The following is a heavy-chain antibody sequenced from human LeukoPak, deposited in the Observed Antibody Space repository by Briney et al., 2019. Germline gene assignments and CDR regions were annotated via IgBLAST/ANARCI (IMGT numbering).Heavy chain of an antibody. Sequence: GASVKVSCKASGGTFSSYAISWVRQAPGQGLEWMGGIIPIFGTANYAQKFQGRVTITADESTSTAYMELSSLRSEDTAVYYCARGRDILTGFDYWGQGTLVTVSS. V-gene: IGHV1-69*13. J-gene: IGHJ4*02. CDR2: IIPIFGTA. CDR1: GGTFSSYA. CDR3: ARGRDILTGFDY. D-gene: IGHD3-9*01.